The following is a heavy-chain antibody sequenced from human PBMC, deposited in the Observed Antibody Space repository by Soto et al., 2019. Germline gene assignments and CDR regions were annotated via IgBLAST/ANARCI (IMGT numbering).Heavy chain of an antibody. J-gene: IGHJ5*02. CDR2: ISYDGSNK. Sequence: LRLSCAASGFTFSSYAIHWVRQAPGKGLEWVAVISYDGSNKYYADSVKGRFTISRDNSKNTLYLQMNSLRAEDTAVYYCARELVEYSSSGWFDTWGQGTLVTVSS. CDR1: GFTFSSYA. CDR3: ARELVEYSSSGWFDT. V-gene: IGHV3-30-3*01. D-gene: IGHD6-6*01.